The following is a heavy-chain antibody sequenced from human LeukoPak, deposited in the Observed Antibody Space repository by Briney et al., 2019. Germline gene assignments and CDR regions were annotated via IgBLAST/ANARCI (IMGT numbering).Heavy chain of an antibody. Sequence: GGSLRLSCAASGFTFSSYAMSWVRQAPGKGLEWVSTISNGGSTYYADSVKGRFTISRDNSKNTLYLQMNSLRAEDTAVYFCAKGRSGSWFLLDYWGQGALVTVSS. V-gene: IGHV3-23*01. CDR1: GFTFSSYA. D-gene: IGHD6-13*01. CDR2: ISNGGST. CDR3: AKGRSGSWFLLDY. J-gene: IGHJ4*02.